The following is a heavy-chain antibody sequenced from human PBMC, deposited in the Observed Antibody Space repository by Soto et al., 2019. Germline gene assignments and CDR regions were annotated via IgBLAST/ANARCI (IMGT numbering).Heavy chain of an antibody. CDR1: GLIVSTNY. D-gene: IGHD3-10*01. J-gene: IGHJ3*02. CDR3: ARDRPGDEGDAFDI. CDR2: LYSGGST. V-gene: IGHV3-53*02. Sequence: EVQLVETGGGLIQPGGSLRLSCAASGLIVSTNYMTWVRQAPGKGLEWVSVLYSGGSTHYAGAVKGRFIISRDNSKNTLYLQMNSLRAEETAVYYCARDRPGDEGDAFDIWGHGPLVNVSS.